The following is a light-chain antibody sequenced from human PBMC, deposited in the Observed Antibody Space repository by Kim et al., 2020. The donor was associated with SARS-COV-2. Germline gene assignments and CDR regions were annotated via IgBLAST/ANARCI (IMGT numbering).Light chain of an antibody. CDR2: GTS. J-gene: IGKJ2*01. CDR3: QYYGASPYT. CDR1: PAVTSSS. Sequence: LSPAQPATLSCRPSPAVTSSSVAWYQQKPGQAPGLVIYGTSNRASGIPDRFSGSGSGTDFTLTINRLEPEDFAVYYCQYYGASPYTFGQGTKLEI. V-gene: IGKV3-20*01.